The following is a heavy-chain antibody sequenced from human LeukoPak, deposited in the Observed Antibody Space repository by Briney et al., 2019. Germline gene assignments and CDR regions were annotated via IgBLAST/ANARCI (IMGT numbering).Heavy chain of an antibody. V-gene: IGHV3-23*01. CDR3: AKDRVTMVRGVKRRYNWFDP. D-gene: IGHD3-10*01. CDR1: GFTFSSYA. Sequence: PGGSLRLSCAASGFTFSSYAMSWVRQAPGKGLEWVSAISGSGGSTYYADSVKGRFTISRDNSKNTLYLQMNSLRAEDTAVYYCAKDRVTMVRGVKRRYNWFDPWGQGTLVTVYS. CDR2: ISGSGGST. J-gene: IGHJ5*02.